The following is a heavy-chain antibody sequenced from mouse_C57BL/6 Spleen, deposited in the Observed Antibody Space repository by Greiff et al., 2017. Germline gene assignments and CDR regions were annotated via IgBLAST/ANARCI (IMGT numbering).Heavy chain of an antibody. J-gene: IGHJ2*01. D-gene: IGHD1-1*01. CDR3: ASRYYYGSSYYFDY. Sequence: EVKVVESGGGLVKPGGSLKLSCAASGFTFSSYAMSWVRQTPEKRLEWVATISDGGSYTYYPDNVKGRFTISRDNAKNNLYLQMSHLKSEDTAMYYGASRYYYGSSYYFDYWGQGTTLTVSS. V-gene: IGHV5-4*03. CDR2: ISDGGSYT. CDR1: GFTFSSYA.